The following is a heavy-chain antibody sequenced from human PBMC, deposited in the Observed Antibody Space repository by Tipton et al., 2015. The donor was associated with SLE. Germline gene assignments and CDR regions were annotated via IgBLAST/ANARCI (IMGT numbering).Heavy chain of an antibody. CDR1: GFTFSSYS. J-gene: IGHJ4*02. Sequence: SLRLSCAASGFTFSSYSMNWVRQAPGKGLEWVSSISISSSYIYYADSVKGRFTISRDNAKNSLYLQMNSLRPEDTALYYCAKSKGLRDSRSGWGYYLDNWGQGTLVTVSS. CDR2: ISISSSYI. D-gene: IGHD6-19*01. V-gene: IGHV3-21*04. CDR3: AKSKGLRDSRSGWGYYLDN.